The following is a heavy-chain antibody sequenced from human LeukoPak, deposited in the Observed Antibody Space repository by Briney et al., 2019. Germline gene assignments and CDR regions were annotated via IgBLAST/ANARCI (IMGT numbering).Heavy chain of an antibody. J-gene: IGHJ5*02. CDR2: IYSGGST. V-gene: IGHV3-66*01. Sequence: GGSLRLSCAASGFTVSSNYMSWVRQAPGKGLEWVSVIYSGGSTYYADSVKGRFTISRDNSKNTLYLQMNSLRAEDTAVYYCARDRSGYYYNWFDPWGQGTLVTVSS. CDR1: GFTVSSNY. D-gene: IGHD3-22*01. CDR3: ARDRSGYYYNWFDP.